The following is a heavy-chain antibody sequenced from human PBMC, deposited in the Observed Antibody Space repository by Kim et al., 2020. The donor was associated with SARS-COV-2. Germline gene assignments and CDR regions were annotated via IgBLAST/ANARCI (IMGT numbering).Heavy chain of an antibody. Sequence: GGSLRLSCAASGFTFSSYAMSWVRQAPGKGLEWVSAISGSGGSTYYADSVKGRFTISRDNSKNTLYLQMNSLRAEDTAVYYCANVGAMVYYYGMDVWGQGTTVTVSS. CDR2: ISGSGGST. CDR1: GFTFSSYA. CDR3: ANVGAMVYYYGMDV. J-gene: IGHJ6*02. V-gene: IGHV3-23*01. D-gene: IGHD1-26*01.